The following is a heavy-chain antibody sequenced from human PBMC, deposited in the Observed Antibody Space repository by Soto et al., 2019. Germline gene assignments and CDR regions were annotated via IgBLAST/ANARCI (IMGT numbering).Heavy chain of an antibody. J-gene: IGHJ4*02. Sequence: SETLSLTCTVSGGSIGSYYWIWIRQPPGKGLEWIGYIYYTGSTNYNPSLKSRVTISVDTSKNQFPLKLSSVTAADTAVYYCARDAGGPADYWGQGTLVTVSS. CDR3: ARDAGGPADY. D-gene: IGHD2-15*01. CDR1: GGSIGSYY. V-gene: IGHV4-59*01. CDR2: IYYTGST.